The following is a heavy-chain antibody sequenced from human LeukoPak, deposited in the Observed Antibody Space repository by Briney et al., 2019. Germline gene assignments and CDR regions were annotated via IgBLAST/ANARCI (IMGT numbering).Heavy chain of an antibody. D-gene: IGHD3-22*01. J-gene: IGHJ5*02. Sequence: GASVKVSCKASGYTFTSYGISWVRQAPGQGLEWMGWISAYNGNTNYAQKLQGRVTMTTDTSTSTAYMELRSLRSDDTAVYYCARDFGATYYYDSSGPPTGDHWGQGTLVTVSS. CDR3: ARDFGATYYYDSSGPPTGDH. CDR2: ISAYNGNT. V-gene: IGHV1-18*01. CDR1: GYTFTSYG.